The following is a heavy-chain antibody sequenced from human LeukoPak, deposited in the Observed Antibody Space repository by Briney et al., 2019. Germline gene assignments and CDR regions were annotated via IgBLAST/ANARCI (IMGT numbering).Heavy chain of an antibody. CDR1: GFTFSSYA. J-gene: IGHJ4*02. V-gene: IGHV3-23*01. CDR3: AKASDDFWSGYSHLDY. Sequence: PGGSLSLSCAASGFTFSSYAMSWVRQAPGKGLEWVSAISGSGGSTYYADSVKGRFTISRDNSKNTLYLQMNSLRAEDTAVYYCAKASDDFWSGYSHLDYWGQGTLVTVSS. D-gene: IGHD3-3*01. CDR2: ISGSGGST.